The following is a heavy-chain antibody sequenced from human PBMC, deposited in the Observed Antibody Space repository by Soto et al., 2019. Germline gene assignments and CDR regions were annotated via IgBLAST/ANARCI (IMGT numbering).Heavy chain of an antibody. CDR2: VNAGNGNT. D-gene: IGHD6-19*01. J-gene: IGHJ4*02. CDR1: GYTFTNYA. V-gene: IGHV1-3*01. Sequence: ASVKVSCKASGYTFTNYAMHWVRQAPGQRLEWMGWVNAGNGNTKYSLKFQGRVTITRDTSASTAYMELSSLRSEDTAVYYCARGLAPYFFDYWGQGTLVIVSS. CDR3: ARGLAPYFFDY.